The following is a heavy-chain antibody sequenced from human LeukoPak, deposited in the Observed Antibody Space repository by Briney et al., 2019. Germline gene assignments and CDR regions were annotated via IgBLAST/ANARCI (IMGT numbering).Heavy chain of an antibody. CDR2: IIPIFGTA. Sequence: SVKVSCKASGSTFSSYAISWVRQAPGQGLEWMGGIIPIFGTANYAQKFQGRVTITADESTSTAYMELSSLRSEDTAVYYCARGPNRVVPAAAYLDYWGQGTLVTVSS. V-gene: IGHV1-69*13. CDR1: GSTFSSYA. CDR3: ARGPNRVVPAAAYLDY. D-gene: IGHD2-2*01. J-gene: IGHJ4*02.